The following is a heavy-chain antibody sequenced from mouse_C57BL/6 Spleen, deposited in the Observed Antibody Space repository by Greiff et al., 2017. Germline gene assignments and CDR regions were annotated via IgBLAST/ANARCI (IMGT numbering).Heavy chain of an antibody. J-gene: IGHJ2*01. D-gene: IGHD4-1*01. CDR1: GYTFTSYT. V-gene: IGHV1-4*01. CDR2: INPSSGYT. Sequence: VQLQQSGAELARPGASVKMSCKASGYTFTSYTMHWVKQRPGQGLEWIGYINPSSGYTKYNQKFKDKATLTADKSSSTAYMQLSSLTSEDSAVYYCARESPGIYFDYWGQGTTRTVSS. CDR3: ARESPGIYFDY.